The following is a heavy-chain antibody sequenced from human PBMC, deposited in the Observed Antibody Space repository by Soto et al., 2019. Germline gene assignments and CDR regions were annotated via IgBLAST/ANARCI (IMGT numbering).Heavy chain of an antibody. J-gene: IGHJ5*01. CDR2: FRESGGTT. D-gene: IGHD2-2*01. Sequence: WAALILSCRASGFRFTFSTSAMSWVRQAPGKGLEWVSTFRESGGTTHYANSVKGRFTISRDTSKNMLYLQMNSLRAEDTAIYYCAKDYHWAIISPTHASWGHGPLVTSPQ. CDR3: AKDYHWAIISPTHAS. V-gene: IGHV3-23*01. CDR1: GFRFTFSTSA.